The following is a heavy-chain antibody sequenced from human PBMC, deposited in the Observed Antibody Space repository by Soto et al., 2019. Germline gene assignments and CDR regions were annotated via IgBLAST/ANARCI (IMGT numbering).Heavy chain of an antibody. CDR2: INAGNGNT. V-gene: IGHV1-3*01. J-gene: IGHJ3*02. Sequence: ASVKVSCEASGYTFTSYAMHWVRQAPGQRLEWMGWINAGNGNTKYSQKFQGRVTITRDTSASTAYMELSSLRSEDTAVYYCARYCSSTSCYGPDAFDIWGQGTMVTVSS. D-gene: IGHD2-2*01. CDR3: ARYCSSTSCYGPDAFDI. CDR1: GYTFTSYA.